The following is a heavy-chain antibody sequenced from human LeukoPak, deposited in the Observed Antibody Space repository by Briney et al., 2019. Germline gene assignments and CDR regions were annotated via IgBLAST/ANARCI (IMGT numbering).Heavy chain of an antibody. Sequence: GGSLRLSCAASGFTFSSYAMSWVRQAPGKGLEWVSAISGSGGSTYYADSVKGRFTISRDNAKNSLYLQMNSLRAEDTAVYYCARDYYDSSGHDYWGQGTLVTVSS. J-gene: IGHJ4*02. CDR3: ARDYYDSSGHDY. CDR2: ISGSGGST. CDR1: GFTFSSYA. V-gene: IGHV3-23*01. D-gene: IGHD3-22*01.